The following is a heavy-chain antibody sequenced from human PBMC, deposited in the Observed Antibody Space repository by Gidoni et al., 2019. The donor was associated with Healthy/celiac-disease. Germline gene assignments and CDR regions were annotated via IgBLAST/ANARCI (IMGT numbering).Heavy chain of an antibody. CDR1: GFTFSNAW. D-gene: IGHD4-17*01. Sequence: EVQLVEPGGCLVKPRGSLRLSCAASGFTFSNAWMSWVRQDPGKGVEWVGRIKSKTEGGTTDYAAPVKGRFTISRDDSKNTLYLQMNSLKTEDTAVYYCTTDTVTTLEWFDYWGQGTLVTVSS. CDR2: IKSKTEGGTT. CDR3: TTDTVTTLEWFDY. J-gene: IGHJ4*02. V-gene: IGHV3-15*01.